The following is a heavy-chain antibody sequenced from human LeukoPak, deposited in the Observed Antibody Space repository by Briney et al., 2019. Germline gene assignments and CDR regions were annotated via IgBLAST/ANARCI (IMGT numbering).Heavy chain of an antibody. Sequence: GGSLRLSCEASGFTFNNYWMHWVRQAPGKGLVWVSHIENNGRSTNYADSEKGRFTISRDNTRNTLSLEMNNLRAEDTAIYYCAREKVVASQYYYYGMDVWGQGTTVTVSS. CDR1: GFTFNNYW. V-gene: IGHV3-74*01. J-gene: IGHJ6*02. CDR2: IENNGRST. CDR3: AREKVVASQYYYYGMDV. D-gene: IGHD2-15*01.